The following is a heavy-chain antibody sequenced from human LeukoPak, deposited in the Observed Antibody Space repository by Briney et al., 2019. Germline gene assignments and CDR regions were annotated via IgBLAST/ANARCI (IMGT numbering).Heavy chain of an antibody. CDR3: ARENGVITVSFDY. V-gene: IGHV4-34*01. CDR2: INHSGST. Sequence: SETLSLTCAVYGGSFSGYYWSWIRQPPGKGLEWIGEINHSGSTNYNLSLKSRVTISVDTSKNQFSLKLSSVTAADTAVYYCARENGVITVSFDYWGQGTLVTVSS. D-gene: IGHD3-22*01. CDR1: GGSFSGYY. J-gene: IGHJ4*02.